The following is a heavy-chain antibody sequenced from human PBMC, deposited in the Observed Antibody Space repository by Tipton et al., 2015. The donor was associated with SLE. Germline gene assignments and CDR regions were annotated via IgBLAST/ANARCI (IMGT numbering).Heavy chain of an antibody. J-gene: IGHJ6*02. V-gene: IGHV4-39*07. CDR3: AREGGRAWGGMDV. Sequence: TLSLTCTVSGGSVSSGSYYWSWIRQPPGKGLEWIGSIYYSGSTYYNPSLKSRVTISVDTSKNQFSLKLSSVTAADTAVYYCAREGGRAWGGMDVWGQGTTVTVSS. CDR1: GGSVSSGSYY. D-gene: IGHD3-16*01. CDR2: IYYSGST.